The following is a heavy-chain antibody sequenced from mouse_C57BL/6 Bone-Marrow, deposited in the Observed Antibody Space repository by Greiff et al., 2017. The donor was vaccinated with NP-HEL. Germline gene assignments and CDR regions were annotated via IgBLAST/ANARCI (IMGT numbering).Heavy chain of an antibody. V-gene: IGHV1-54*01. CDR2: ITPGSGGT. CDR3: ERWGSSYFDY. Sequence: VQLQQSGAELVRPGTSVKVSCKASGYAFTNYLIEWVKQRPGQGLEWIGVITPGSGGTNYNEKFKGKATLTADTSSSNAYMQLRSLTSEDSAVYCCERWGSSYFDYWGQGTTLTVSS. D-gene: IGHD1-1*01. CDR1: GYAFTNYL. J-gene: IGHJ2*01.